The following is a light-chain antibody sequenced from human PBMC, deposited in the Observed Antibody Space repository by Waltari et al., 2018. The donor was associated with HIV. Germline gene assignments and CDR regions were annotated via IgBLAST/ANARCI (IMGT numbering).Light chain of an antibody. V-gene: IGKV1-33*01. Sequence: DIQMTQSPSSLSAPLGDKVTITCQASQDIRHYLNWYQKKLVKAPNLLIYDAARLDTGVPSRFSGSGSGTHLTFTISSLQPEDMGTYYCQQFAALPLTFGGGTQVEI. CDR1: QDIRHY. CDR3: QQFAALPLT. CDR2: DAA. J-gene: IGKJ4*01.